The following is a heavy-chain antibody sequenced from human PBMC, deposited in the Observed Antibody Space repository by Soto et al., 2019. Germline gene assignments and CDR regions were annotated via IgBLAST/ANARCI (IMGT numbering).Heavy chain of an antibody. V-gene: IGHV1-69*13. CDR1: GGTFSSYA. CDR2: FIPIFGTA. Sequence: SVKVSCKASGGTFSSYAISWVRQAPGQGLEWMGGFIPIFGTADYAQKFQGRVTITADASTSTAYMELRSLRSDDTAVYYCARDGSIAAAVDFDYWGQGTLVTVS. D-gene: IGHD6-13*01. CDR3: ARDGSIAAAVDFDY. J-gene: IGHJ4*02.